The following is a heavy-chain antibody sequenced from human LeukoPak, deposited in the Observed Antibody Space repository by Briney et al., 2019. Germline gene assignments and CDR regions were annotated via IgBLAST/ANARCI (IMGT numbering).Heavy chain of an antibody. Sequence: PEASVKVSCKASGYTFTGYYMHWVRPAPGQGLECMGRINPNSGGTNYAQKFQGRVTMTRDTSISTACMELSRLRSDDTAVYYCARVVSSYGSSPIDYWGQGTLVTVSS. V-gene: IGHV1-2*06. CDR3: ARVVSSYGSSPIDY. CDR1: GYTFTGYY. J-gene: IGHJ4*02. D-gene: IGHD5-18*01. CDR2: INPNSGGT.